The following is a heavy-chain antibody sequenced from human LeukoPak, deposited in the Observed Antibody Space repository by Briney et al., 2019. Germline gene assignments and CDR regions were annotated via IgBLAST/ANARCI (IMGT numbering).Heavy chain of an antibody. CDR1: GFTFSSYG. Sequence: GGTLRLSCAASGFTFSSYGMSWVRQAPGKGLEWVSAISGSGGSTYYADSVKGRFTISRDNSKNTLYLQMSSLRAEDTAVYYCAKGPVVRGVTLILKTGEKGALDYWGQGALVTVSS. CDR3: AKGPVVRGVTLILKTGEKGALDY. J-gene: IGHJ4*02. V-gene: IGHV3-23*01. CDR2: ISGSGGST. D-gene: IGHD3-10*01.